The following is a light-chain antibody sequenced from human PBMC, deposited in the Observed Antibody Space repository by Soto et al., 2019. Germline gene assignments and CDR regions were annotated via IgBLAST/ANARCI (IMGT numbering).Light chain of an antibody. CDR3: QESYSPLWGT. J-gene: IGKJ1*01. CDR1: QSINTY. Sequence: DIQMTHSPSSLSASVGDRVTITCQTSQSINTYLNWYQQKPGKAPKLLIYGASSLQSGVPLRFSGSGSGTDFTLTISSLEPEDFATYYCQESYSPLWGTCGQGTKVDIK. V-gene: IGKV1-39*01. CDR2: GAS.